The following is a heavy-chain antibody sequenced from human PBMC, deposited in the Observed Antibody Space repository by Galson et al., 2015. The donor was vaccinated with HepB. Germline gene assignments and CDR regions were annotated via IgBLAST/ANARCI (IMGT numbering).Heavy chain of an antibody. CDR1: GYTFTSYY. CDR2: TNPSGGST. D-gene: IGHD2-21*02. Sequence: SVKVSCKASGYTFTSYYMHWVRQAPGQGLEWMGITNPSGGSTSYAQKFQGRVTMTRDTSTSTVYMELSSLRSEDTAVYYCAEGDHRQNWFDPWGQGTLVTVSS. J-gene: IGHJ5*02. V-gene: IGHV1-46*01. CDR3: AEGDHRQNWFDP.